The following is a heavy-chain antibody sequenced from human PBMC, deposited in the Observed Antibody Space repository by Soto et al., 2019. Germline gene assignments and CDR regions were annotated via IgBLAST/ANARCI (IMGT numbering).Heavy chain of an antibody. V-gene: IGHV3-74*01. J-gene: IGHJ5*02. CDR1: GFNFSNHW. CDR3: ARESGDWPLNWFDP. D-gene: IGHD2-21*02. CDR2: ITSDGKSK. Sequence: GGSLRLSCAASGFNFSNHWMHWVRQRPAEGLVWVSRITSDGKSKAYAESVKGRFAISRDNAKNTLYLQMNGLTAEDTAVYYCARESGDWPLNWFDPWGQGTLVTVSS.